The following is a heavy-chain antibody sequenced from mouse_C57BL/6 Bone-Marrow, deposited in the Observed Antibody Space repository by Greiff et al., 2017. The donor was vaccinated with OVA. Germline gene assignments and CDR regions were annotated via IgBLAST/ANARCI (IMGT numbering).Heavy chain of an antibody. J-gene: IGHJ4*01. CDR2: INPSSGYT. D-gene: IGHD1-1*01. CDR3: AKGPYDYYGLGYAMDY. V-gene: IGHV1-7*01. Sequence: VQLQESGAELAKPGASVKLSCKASGYTFTSYWMHWVKQRPGQGLEWIGYINPSSGYTKYNQKFKDKATLTADKSSSTAYMQLSSLTYEDSAVYYCAKGPYDYYGLGYAMDYWGQGTSVTVSS. CDR1: GYTFTSYW.